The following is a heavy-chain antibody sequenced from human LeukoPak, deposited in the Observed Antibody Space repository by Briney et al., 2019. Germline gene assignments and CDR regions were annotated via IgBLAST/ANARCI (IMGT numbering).Heavy chain of an antibody. J-gene: IGHJ4*02. Sequence: SETLSLTCSVSGASMSGYYWSWIRQPPGKGLEWIGYIYYSGSTNYNPSLKSRVTISVDTSKNQFSLKLSSVTAADTAVYYCARGPYSSSWHYPDYWGQGTLVTVSS. D-gene: IGHD6-13*01. CDR2: IYYSGST. CDR1: GASMSGYY. V-gene: IGHV4-59*01. CDR3: ARGPYSSSWHYPDY.